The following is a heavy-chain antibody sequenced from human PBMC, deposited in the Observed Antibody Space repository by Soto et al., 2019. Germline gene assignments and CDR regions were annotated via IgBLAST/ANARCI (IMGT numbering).Heavy chain of an antibody. V-gene: IGHV3-23*01. D-gene: IGHD2-2*01. CDR1: GFTFNSYA. J-gene: IGHJ6*02. CDR2: ISTSGGAT. Sequence: EVQLLESGGGLVQPGGSLRLSCAASGFTFNSYAMNWVRQAPGKGLEWVSGISTSGGATYYAVSVKGRFTISRDNSKNTLYLQMNSLRAEDTAVYYCARSQGSSTSLEIYYYYYYGMDVWGQGTTVTVSS. CDR3: ARSQGSSTSLEIYYYYYYGMDV.